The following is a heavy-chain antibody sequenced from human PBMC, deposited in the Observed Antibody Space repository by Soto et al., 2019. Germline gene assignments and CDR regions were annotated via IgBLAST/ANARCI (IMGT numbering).Heavy chain of an antibody. CDR3: AVSLWATAGYDI. J-gene: IGHJ3*02. D-gene: IGHD6-13*01. CDR1: GFSLSSNGVH. Sequence: GSGPTLVNPTQTLTLTCSFSGFSLSSNGVHVGWIRQPPGKALEWLALIYWDDEKRYSPFLKSRLTITKDTSKNEVVLTMTNIDPVDTATHYCAVSLWATAGYDIWGQGTMVTVSS. CDR2: IYWDDEK. V-gene: IGHV2-5*02.